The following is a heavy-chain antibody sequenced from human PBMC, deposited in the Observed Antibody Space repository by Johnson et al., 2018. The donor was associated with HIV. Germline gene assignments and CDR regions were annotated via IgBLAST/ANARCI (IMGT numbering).Heavy chain of an antibody. CDR1: GFNFRDYY. CDR2: ISSSAITI. J-gene: IGHJ3*02. D-gene: IGHD5-18*01. CDR3: AGDGYSYGDAFDI. V-gene: IGHV3-11*04. Sequence: QVQLVESGGGLVKPGGSLRLSCAASGFNFRDYYMSWIRQAPGKGLEWVSYISSSAITIYYADSVKGRFTISRDNSKNTLYLQMNSLRAEGTAVYYCAGDGYSYGDAFDIWGQGTMVTVSS.